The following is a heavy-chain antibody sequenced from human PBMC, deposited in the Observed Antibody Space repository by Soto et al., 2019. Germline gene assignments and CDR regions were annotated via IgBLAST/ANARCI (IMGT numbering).Heavy chain of an antibody. CDR2: IIPMYGIA. J-gene: IGHJ5*02. V-gene: IGHV1-69*12. D-gene: IGHD1-26*01. CDR1: GGTFKKYG. CDR3: AGEVGATGFTP. Sequence: QVQLVQSGAEVKKPGSSVRVSCRTSGGTFKKYGFSWVRQAPGQGLEWMGGIIPMYGIANYGQIFQGRLTITAVEYTNTVYMDLTSLKSEVTAVYYCAGEVGATGFTPWGQGTQDTVSS.